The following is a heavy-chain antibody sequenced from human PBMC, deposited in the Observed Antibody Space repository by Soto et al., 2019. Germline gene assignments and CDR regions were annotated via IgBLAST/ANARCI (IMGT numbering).Heavy chain of an antibody. CDR1: GFPFSDYS. CDR3: VKDRWVDY. D-gene: IGHD6-13*01. V-gene: IGHV3-64D*06. Sequence: GGSLRLSCSASGFPFSDYSMHWVRQAPGKGLVYVSSISNNGGSTYYRDSVKGRFTISRDNSKNTVYLQMSSLRTEDTAVYYCVKDRWVDYWGQGILVTVSS. J-gene: IGHJ4*02. CDR2: ISNNGGST.